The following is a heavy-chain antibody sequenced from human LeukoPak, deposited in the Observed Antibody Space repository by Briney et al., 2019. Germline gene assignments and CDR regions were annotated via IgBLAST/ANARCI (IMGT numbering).Heavy chain of an antibody. V-gene: IGHV4-34*01. CDR2: INHSGST. CDR1: GGSFSGYY. D-gene: IGHD3-3*01. CDR3: ARGVPPTIWYYYYMDV. J-gene: IGHJ6*03. Sequence: SETLSLTCAVYGGSFSGYYWSWIRQPPGKGLEWIGEINHSGSTNYNPSLKSRVTISVDTSKNQFSLKLSSVTAAETAVYYCARGVPPTIWYYYYMDVWGKGTTVTVS.